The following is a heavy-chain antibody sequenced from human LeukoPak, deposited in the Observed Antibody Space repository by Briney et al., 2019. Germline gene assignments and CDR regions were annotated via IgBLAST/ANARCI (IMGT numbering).Heavy chain of an antibody. CDR1: GFDFGSYD. CDR2: IWLDGSAT. CDR3: ARDLNREDFDY. J-gene: IGHJ4*02. D-gene: IGHD1-14*01. Sequence: GKSLRLSCAASGFDFGSYDMHWVRQAPGKGLEWVAIIWLDGSATYYGDSVKGRFTVSRDNPNNTLYLQMNSLRVEDTAVYYCARDLNREDFDYWGQGTLVAVSS. V-gene: IGHV3-33*01.